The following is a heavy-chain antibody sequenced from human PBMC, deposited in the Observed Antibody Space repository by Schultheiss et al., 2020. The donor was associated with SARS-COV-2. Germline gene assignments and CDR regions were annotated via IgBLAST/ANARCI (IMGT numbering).Heavy chain of an antibody. CDR3: ARSSSSWRYFDY. Sequence: GGSLRLSCAASGFMFSSYAMSWVRQAPGKGLEWVSAISSTGASTYYADSVKGRFTVSRDNSKNTLYLQMNSLRAEDTAVYYCARSSSSWRYFDYWGQGTLVTVSS. V-gene: IGHV3-23*01. J-gene: IGHJ4*02. CDR2: ISSTGAST. CDR1: GFMFSSYA. D-gene: IGHD6-13*01.